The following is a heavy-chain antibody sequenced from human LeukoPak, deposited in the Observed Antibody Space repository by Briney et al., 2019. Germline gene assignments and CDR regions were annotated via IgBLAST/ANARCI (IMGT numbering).Heavy chain of an antibody. J-gene: IGHJ3*02. CDR3: ARGDGSGSDAFDI. V-gene: IGHV4-34*01. CDR2: INHSGST. CDR1: GGSFSGYY. Sequence: SETLSLTCAVYGGSFSGYYWSWIRQPPGKGLEWIGEINHSGSTNYNPSLKSRVTISVDTSKNQFSLKLSSVTAADTAVYYCARGDGSGSDAFDIWGQGTMVTVSS. D-gene: IGHD3-22*01.